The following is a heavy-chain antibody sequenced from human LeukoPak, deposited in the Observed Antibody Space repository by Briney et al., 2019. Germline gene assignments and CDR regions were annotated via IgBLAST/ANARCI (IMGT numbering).Heavy chain of an antibody. Sequence: SCKASGYTFSSYGISWVRQAPGQGLEWVANIKQDGSEKYYVDSVKGRFTISRDNAKNSLYLQMNSLRAEDTAVYYCARDLLDWNYYFDYWGQGTLVTVSS. CDR1: GYTFSSYG. D-gene: IGHD1-7*01. V-gene: IGHV3-7*01. J-gene: IGHJ4*02. CDR3: ARDLLDWNYYFDY. CDR2: IKQDGSEK.